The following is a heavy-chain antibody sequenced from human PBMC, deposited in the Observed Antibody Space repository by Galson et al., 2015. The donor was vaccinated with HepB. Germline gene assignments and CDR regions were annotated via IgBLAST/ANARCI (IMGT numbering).Heavy chain of an antibody. CDR3: ARDFVSLGYYYYYYMDV. CDR1: GFTVSTNY. CDR2: ISSSSTI. Sequence: SLRLSCAASGFTVSTNYMTWVRQAPGKGLEWVSYISSSSTIYYADSVKGRFTISRDNAKNSLYLQMNSLRDEDTAVYYCARDFVSLGYYYYYYMDVWGKGTTVTVSS. D-gene: IGHD7-27*01. J-gene: IGHJ6*03. V-gene: IGHV3-69-1*01.